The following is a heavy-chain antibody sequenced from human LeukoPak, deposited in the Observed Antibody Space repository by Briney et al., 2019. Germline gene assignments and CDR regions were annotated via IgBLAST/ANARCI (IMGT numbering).Heavy chain of an antibody. D-gene: IGHD2-2*01. CDR3: ARSGEPDIVVVPAAPNWGSFDY. V-gene: IGHV3-7*01. CDR1: GFTFSSYW. Sequence: HGGSLRLSCAASGFTFSSYWMSLVRQAPGKWLQWVANIKQEGSEKYYVDSVKGRFTISRDNAKNSLYLQMNSLRAEDTAVYYCARSGEPDIVVVPAAPNWGSFDYWGQGTLVTVSS. CDR2: IKQEGSEK. J-gene: IGHJ4*02.